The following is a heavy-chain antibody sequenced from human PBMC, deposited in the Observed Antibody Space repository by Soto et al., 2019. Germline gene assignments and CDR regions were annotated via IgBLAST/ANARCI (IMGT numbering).Heavy chain of an antibody. Sequence: PGGSLRLFCAASVFAFSSFWVHWVRQAPRKGLVWVSRINSDGSSTSYADSVKGRFTISRDNAKNTLYLQMNSLRAEDTAVYYCARDYYDSSGYFGGQSDTVDYCGQGTLVTVSS. J-gene: IGHJ4*02. CDR1: VFAFSSFW. CDR2: INSDGSST. V-gene: IGHV3-74*01. CDR3: ARDYYDSSGYFGGQSDTVDY. D-gene: IGHD3-22*01.